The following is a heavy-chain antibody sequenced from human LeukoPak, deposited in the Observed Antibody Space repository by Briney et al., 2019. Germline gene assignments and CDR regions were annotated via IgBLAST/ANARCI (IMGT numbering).Heavy chain of an antibody. CDR3: AKRLIVVVPAATDY. CDR2: ISGSGGST. Sequence: GGSLRLSCAASGFTFSSYAMSWVRQAPGKGLEWVSAISGSGGSTYYADSVKGRLTISRDNSKNTLYLQMNSLRAEDTAVYYCAKRLIVVVPAATDYWGQGTLVTVSS. J-gene: IGHJ4*02. V-gene: IGHV3-23*01. D-gene: IGHD2-2*01. CDR1: GFTFSSYA.